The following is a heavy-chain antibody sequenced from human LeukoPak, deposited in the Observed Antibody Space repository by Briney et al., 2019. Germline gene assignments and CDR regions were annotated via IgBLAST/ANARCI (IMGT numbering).Heavy chain of an antibody. CDR1: GYTFTGYY. V-gene: IGHV1-2*06. CDR2: INPNSGGT. J-gene: IGHJ6*03. D-gene: IGHD2-2*01. Sequence: ASVKVSCKASGYTFTGYYMHWVRQAPGQGLEWMGRINPNSGGTNYAPKFQGRVTMTRDTSISAAYMELSRLRSDDTAVYYCARATEYQLHYYYYYMDVWGKGTTVTVSS. CDR3: ARATEYQLHYYYYYMDV.